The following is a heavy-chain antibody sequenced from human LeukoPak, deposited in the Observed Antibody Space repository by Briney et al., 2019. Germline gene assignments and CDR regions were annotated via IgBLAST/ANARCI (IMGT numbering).Heavy chain of an antibody. V-gene: IGHV1-2*02. CDR3: ARNKDTWMGYYYYYGMDV. D-gene: IGHD1-20*01. Sequence: ASVKVSCKASGYTFTGYYMHWVRQAPGQGLKWMEWINPNSGGTNYAQKFQGRVTMTRDTSISTAYMELSRLRSDDTAVYYCARNKDTWMGYYYYYGMDVWGQGTTVTVSS. J-gene: IGHJ6*02. CDR2: INPNSGGT. CDR1: GYTFTGYY.